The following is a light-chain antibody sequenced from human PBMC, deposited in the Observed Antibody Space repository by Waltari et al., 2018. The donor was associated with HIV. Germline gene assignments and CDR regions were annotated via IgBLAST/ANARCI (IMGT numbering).Light chain of an antibody. CDR3: SSYADTNNVL. J-gene: IGLJ3*02. CDR1: SSDVGGFDY. CDR2: AVN. V-gene: IGLV2-8*01. Sequence: QSALTQPPSASGSPGQSVTLSCTGTSSDVGGFDYVSWYQQHPPKAPKLLIYAVNRRPSGVPDRFSGSKSGNTASLTVSGLQTEDEADYYCSSYADTNNVLFGGGTKLTVL.